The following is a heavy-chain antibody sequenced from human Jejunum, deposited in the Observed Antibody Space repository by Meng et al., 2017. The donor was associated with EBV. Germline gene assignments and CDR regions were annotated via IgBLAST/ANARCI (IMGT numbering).Heavy chain of an antibody. J-gene: IGHJ4*02. Sequence: GLRAQCGAVVRKTGSSVHVSCKASSYTFTRNCMSWVRPAHGQEREWLGWISANIGDTSDSQKFQGRVTLTTDTSTSTAYMELRSLRSDDSAVYYCARDVFYRFDSWGQGTLVTVSS. V-gene: IGHV1-18*01. CDR2: ISANIGDT. D-gene: IGHD4-11*01. CDR3: ARDVFYRFDS. CDR1: SYTFTRNC.